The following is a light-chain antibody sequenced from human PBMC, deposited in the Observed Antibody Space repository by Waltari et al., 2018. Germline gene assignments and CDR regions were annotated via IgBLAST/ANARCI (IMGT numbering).Light chain of an antibody. CDR3: QQYYSPPQT. J-gene: IGKJ1*01. Sequence: DIVMTQSPESLTVSLGERATVNCKSSQTVLYSTKNYLAWSQQKPGQPPKLPIYWASTRKSGVPDRFSGSGSGTDFTLTISSLQAEDVAVYYCQQYYSPPQTFGQGTKVQIK. V-gene: IGKV4-1*01. CDR1: QTVLYSTKNY. CDR2: WAS.